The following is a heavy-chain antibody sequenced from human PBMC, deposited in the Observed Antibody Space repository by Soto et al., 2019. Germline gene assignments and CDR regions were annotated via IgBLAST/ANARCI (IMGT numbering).Heavy chain of an antibody. D-gene: IGHD6-13*01. Sequence: LRLSCAASGFTFRSYAMSLVRQAPGKGLEWVSAISGSGGSTYYADSVKGRFTISRDNPKNTLYLQMNSLRAEDTAVYYCAYSSTPFDYWGQGTLVTVSS. J-gene: IGHJ4*02. CDR1: GFTFRSYA. V-gene: IGHV3-23*01. CDR2: ISGSGGST. CDR3: AYSSTPFDY.